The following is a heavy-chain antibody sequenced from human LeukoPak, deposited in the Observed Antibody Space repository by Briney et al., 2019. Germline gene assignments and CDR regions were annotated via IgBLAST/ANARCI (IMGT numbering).Heavy chain of an antibody. D-gene: IGHD6-19*01. V-gene: IGHV4-38-2*02. CDR1: GYSISSGYY. J-gene: IGHJ5*02. CDR2: IYHSGGT. CDR3: ARPVAGTMGWFDP. Sequence: SETRSLTCTVSGYSISSGYYWGWIRQPPGKGLEWIGSIYHSGGTYYSPSLKSRVTISVDTSKNQFSLKLSSVTAADTAVYYCARPVAGTMGWFDPWGQGTLVTVSS.